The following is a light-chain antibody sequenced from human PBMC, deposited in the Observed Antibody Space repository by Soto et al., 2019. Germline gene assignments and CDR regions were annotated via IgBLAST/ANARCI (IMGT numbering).Light chain of an antibody. CDR2: LNSDGSH. CDR3: QTWGTGYQV. J-gene: IGLJ3*02. CDR1: SGHSRYD. V-gene: IGLV4-69*01. Sequence: QLVLTQSPSASASLGAPIKLTCTLSSGHSRYDIAWHQKHPEKGPRYLMKLNSDGSHSKGDGIPDRFSGSSSGAERYLTISSLQSEDEADYYCQTWGTGYQVFGGGTKLTVL.